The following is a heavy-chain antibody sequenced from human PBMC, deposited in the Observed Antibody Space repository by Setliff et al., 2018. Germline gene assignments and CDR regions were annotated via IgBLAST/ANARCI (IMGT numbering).Heavy chain of an antibody. Sequence: LSLTCAVYGESFSESFSGYYWNWIRQPPGKGLEWIGEINHSGSTNYNPSLKSRVTISVDTSKNQFSLKLRSVTAADTAVYYCARGDIAAPRYKLRFSAFDYWGQGTLVTVSS. D-gene: IGHD6-13*01. CDR1: GESFSESFSGYY. J-gene: IGHJ4*02. CDR3: ARGDIAAPRYKLRFSAFDY. V-gene: IGHV4-34*01. CDR2: INHSGST.